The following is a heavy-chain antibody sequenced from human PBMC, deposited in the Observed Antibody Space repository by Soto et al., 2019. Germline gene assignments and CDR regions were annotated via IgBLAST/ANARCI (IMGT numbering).Heavy chain of an antibody. D-gene: IGHD3-10*01. J-gene: IGHJ4*02. Sequence: ESVGGMVQPGGSLKLSCAASGFVFKDSSIHWVRQASGKGLEWVGRIRDRAYSYATDYAESVKGRFTISRDDSNNTAYLQMSGLKTEDTAIYYCTRLISAAPDYWGQGTLVTVSS. V-gene: IGHV3-73*01. CDR3: TRLISAAPDY. CDR1: GFVFKDSS. CDR2: IRDRAYSYAT.